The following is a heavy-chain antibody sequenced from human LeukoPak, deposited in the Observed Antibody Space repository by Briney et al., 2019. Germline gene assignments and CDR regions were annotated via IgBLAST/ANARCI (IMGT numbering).Heavy chain of an antibody. Sequence: GGSLRLSCGASGFTFNNAWMSWVRQAPGKGLEXXXXXXXKTDGGSIDYAAPVKGRFTISRDDSKNMVYLQMNSLKTEDTAFYYCTTIGYCRSTSCYGFDNWGQGTQVTVSS. D-gene: IGHD2-2*01. J-gene: IGHJ4*02. CDR2: XXXKTDGGSI. CDR1: GFTFNNAW. V-gene: IGHV3-15*01. CDR3: TTIGYCRSTSCYGFDN.